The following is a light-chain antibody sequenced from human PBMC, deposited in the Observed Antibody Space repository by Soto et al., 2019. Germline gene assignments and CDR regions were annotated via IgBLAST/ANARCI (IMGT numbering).Light chain of an antibody. Sequence: IVLTQSPATLSFSPGRRATLSCRASQSVSSYLAWYQQKPGQAPRLLIYDASNRATGIPARFSGSGSGTDFTLTISSLEPEDFAVYYCQQRSNWPLTFGGGTKVDI. CDR3: QQRSNWPLT. J-gene: IGKJ4*01. V-gene: IGKV3-11*01. CDR2: DAS. CDR1: QSVSSY.